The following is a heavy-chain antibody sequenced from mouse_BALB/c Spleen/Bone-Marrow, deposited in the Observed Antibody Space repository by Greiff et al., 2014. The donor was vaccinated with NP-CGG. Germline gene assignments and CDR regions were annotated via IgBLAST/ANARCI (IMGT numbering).Heavy chain of an antibody. J-gene: IGHJ2*01. V-gene: IGHV1-5*01. D-gene: IGHD3-1*01. CDR3: TTLARNNFDY. CDR1: GYTFSNYW. CDR2: VHPGNSDT. Sequence: VQLQQPGTVLARPGAAVKMSCKASGYTFSNYWMHWIKQRPGQGLEWIGTVHPGNSDTTYNQNFKGKAKLTAVTSTSTAYMELSSLTNEESAVYYCTTLARNNFDYWGQGTTLTVSS.